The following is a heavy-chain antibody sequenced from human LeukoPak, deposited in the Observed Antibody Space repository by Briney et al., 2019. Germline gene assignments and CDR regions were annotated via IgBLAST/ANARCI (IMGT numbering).Heavy chain of an antibody. D-gene: IGHD2-2*01. CDR3: ARDWGYCSSTSCHVFDY. Sequence: GGSLRLSRAVSGFTVSSNYMSWVRQAPGKGLEWVSVIYDGGSTDYAESVKGRFTISRDNSKNTLYLQMNSLRAEDTAVYYCARDWGYCSSTSCHVFDYWGQGTLVTVSS. CDR1: GFTVSSNY. CDR2: IYDGGST. V-gene: IGHV3-53*01. J-gene: IGHJ4*02.